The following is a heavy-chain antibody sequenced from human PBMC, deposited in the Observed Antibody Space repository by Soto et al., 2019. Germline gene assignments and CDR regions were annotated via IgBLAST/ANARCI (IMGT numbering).Heavy chain of an antibody. D-gene: IGHD3-3*01. V-gene: IGHV3-23*01. J-gene: IGHJ4*02. CDR3: AKDLMYYDFWSGYYFDY. CDR1: GFTFSSYA. CDR2: ISGSGGST. Sequence: GGSLRLSCAASGFTFSSYAMSWVRQAPGKGLEWVSAISGSGGSTYYADSVKGRFTISRDNSKNTLYLQMNSLRAEDTAVYYCAKDLMYYDFWSGYYFDYWGQGTLVTVSS.